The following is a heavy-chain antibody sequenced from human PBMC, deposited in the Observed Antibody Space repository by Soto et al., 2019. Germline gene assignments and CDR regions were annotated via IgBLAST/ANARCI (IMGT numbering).Heavy chain of an antibody. CDR3: ARWSYLDY. CDR1: GFSFGSYA. V-gene: IGHV3-23*01. J-gene: IGHJ4*02. Sequence: GGSLSLSCAASGFSFGSYALSWVRQAPGKGLEWVSTISGSDGKTFYADSVKGRFSISRDTSQSTLYLQMNSLRADDTAMYYCARWSYLDYWGQGTRVTVSS. D-gene: IGHD3-3*01. CDR2: ISGSDGKT.